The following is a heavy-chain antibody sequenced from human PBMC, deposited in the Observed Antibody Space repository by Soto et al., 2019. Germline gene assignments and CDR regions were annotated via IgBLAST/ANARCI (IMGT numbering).Heavy chain of an antibody. D-gene: IGHD4-17*01. CDR1: GFTFSNYA. CDR3: ANTYGGGY. Sequence: GGSLRLSCAASGFTFSNYAMGWVRQTPGKGLEWVASISASGANTYYADSVKGRFTISRDNSENTLFLQMNSLRGADTAIYYCANTYGGGYWGPGTLVTVSS. CDR2: ISASGANT. V-gene: IGHV3-23*01. J-gene: IGHJ4*02.